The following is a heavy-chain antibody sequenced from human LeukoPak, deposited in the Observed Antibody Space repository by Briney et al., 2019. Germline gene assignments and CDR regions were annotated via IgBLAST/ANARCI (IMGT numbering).Heavy chain of an antibody. CDR3: ARGPSYSGSYYNFDY. Sequence: ASVKVSCKVSGYTLTELSMHWVRQAPGKGLEWMGGLDPEDGETIYAQKFQGRVTMTEDTSTDTAYMELSSLRSEDTAVYYCARGPSYSGSYYNFDYWGQGTLVTVSS. CDR2: LDPEDGET. V-gene: IGHV1-24*01. J-gene: IGHJ4*02. D-gene: IGHD1-26*01. CDR1: GYTLTELS.